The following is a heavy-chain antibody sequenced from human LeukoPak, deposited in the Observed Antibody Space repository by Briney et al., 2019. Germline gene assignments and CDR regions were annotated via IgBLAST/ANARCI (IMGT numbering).Heavy chain of an antibody. CDR2: IWYDGSNK. CDR3: ARPIHIYSGYVMGFDY. V-gene: IGHV3-33*01. D-gene: IGHD5-12*01. CDR1: GFTFSSYG. Sequence: PGRSLRLSCAASGFTFSSYGMHWVRQAPGKGLEWVAVIWYDGSNKYYADSVKGRFTISRDNSKNTLYLQMNSLRAEDTAVYHCARPIHIYSGYVMGFDYWGQGTLVTVSS. J-gene: IGHJ4*02.